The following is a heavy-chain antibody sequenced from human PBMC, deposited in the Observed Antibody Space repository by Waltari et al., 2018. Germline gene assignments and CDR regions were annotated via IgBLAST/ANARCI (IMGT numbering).Heavy chain of an antibody. V-gene: IGHV4-59*11. D-gene: IGHD2-8*01. Sequence: QVQLQESGPGLVKPSETLSLTCTVSGGSISSHYWSWIRQPPGKGLEWIGYIYYSGSTNYNPSLKSRVTISVDTSKNQFSLKLSSVTAADTAVYYCARGGGVPQNLDYWGQGTLVTVSS. CDR1: GGSISSHY. J-gene: IGHJ4*02. CDR2: IYYSGST. CDR3: ARGGGVPQNLDY.